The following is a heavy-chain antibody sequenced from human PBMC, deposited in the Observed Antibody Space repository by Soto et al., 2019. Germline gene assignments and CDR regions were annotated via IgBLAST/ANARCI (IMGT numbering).Heavy chain of an antibody. CDR2: INPSGGST. V-gene: IGHV1-46*01. D-gene: IGHD6-6*01. J-gene: IGHJ4*02. CDR3: ARPYSSFPLGFDY. CDR1: GYTFTSYY. Sequence: QVQLVQSGAEVKKPGAAVKVSCKASGYTFTSYYMHWVLHAPVQGLEWMGIINPSGGSTSYAQKFQGRVTMTMDTSTSTVYVELSSLRYEDTAVYYFARPYSSFPLGFDYWGQGTLVAVSS.